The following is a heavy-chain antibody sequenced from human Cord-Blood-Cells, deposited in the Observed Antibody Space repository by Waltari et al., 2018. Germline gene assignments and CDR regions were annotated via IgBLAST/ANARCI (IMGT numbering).Heavy chain of an antibody. J-gene: IGHJ4*02. CDR1: GYTFTGYS. CDR2: HNPNGGGK. D-gene: IGHD3-16*01. CDR3: AGWGGAGGDY. V-gene: IGHV1-2*07. Sequence: QVQLVQSGAEVKKPGASVKVSCKASGYTFTGYSMHWVRQAPGQGLGWVGGHNPNGGGKNNDNKLQARVTMTRHTPISTAYMGLRRLRSDDRAVYCCAGWGGAGGDYWGQGTLVTVSS.